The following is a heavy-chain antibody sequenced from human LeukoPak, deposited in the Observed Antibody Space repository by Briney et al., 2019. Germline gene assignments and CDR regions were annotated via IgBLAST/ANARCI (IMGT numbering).Heavy chain of an antibody. CDR1: GFTFSSYE. V-gene: IGHV3-48*03. J-gene: IGHJ4*02. D-gene: IGHD3-10*01. Sequence: GGSLRLSCAASGFTFSSYEMNWVRQAPGKGLEWVSYISSSGSTIYYADSVKGRFTISRDNAKNSLYLQMNSLRAEDTAVYYCVRVSFGVDYWGQGTLVTVSS. CDR2: ISSSGSTI. CDR3: VRVSFGVDY.